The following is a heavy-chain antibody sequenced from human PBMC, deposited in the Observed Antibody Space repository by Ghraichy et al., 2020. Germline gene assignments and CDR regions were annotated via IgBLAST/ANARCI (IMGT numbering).Heavy chain of an antibody. Sequence: SETLSLTCTVSGGSIRSYYWSWIRQPPGKGLEWIGYFYYSGGTDYNPSLKSRVTISFDTSKNQFSLKLTSVTAADTAVYFCARGAIEALGDDFDTWGQGTLITVSS. D-gene: IGHD6-25*01. V-gene: IGHV4-59*08. J-gene: IGHJ4*02. CDR1: GGSIRSYY. CDR3: ARGAIEALGDDFDT. CDR2: FYYSGGT.